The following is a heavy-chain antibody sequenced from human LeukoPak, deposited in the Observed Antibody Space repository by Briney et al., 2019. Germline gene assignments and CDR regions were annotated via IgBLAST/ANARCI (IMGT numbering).Heavy chain of an antibody. CDR2: IYYSGST. CDR3: ARGDIVATLDY. CDR1: GGSISSGDYY. Sequence: PSETLSLTCTVSGGSISSGDYYWSWIRQPPGKGLEWIGYIYYSGSTYYNPSLKSRVTISVDTSKNQFSLKLSSVTAADTAVYYCARGDIVATLDYWGQGTLVTVSS. J-gene: IGHJ4*02. V-gene: IGHV4-30-4*08. D-gene: IGHD5-12*01.